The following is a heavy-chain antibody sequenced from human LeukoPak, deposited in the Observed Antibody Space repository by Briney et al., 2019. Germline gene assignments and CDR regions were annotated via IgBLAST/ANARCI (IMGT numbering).Heavy chain of an antibody. J-gene: IGHJ4*02. D-gene: IGHD3-3*01. CDR2: VSSSSSYI. Sequence: PGGSLRLSCAASGFTSSSYSMNWVRQAPGKGLEWVSSVSSSSSYIYYADSVKGRFTISRDNAKNSLYLQMNSLRAEDTAVYYCASLITYYDFWSGYYWGQGTLVTVSS. V-gene: IGHV3-21*01. CDR3: ASLITYYDFWSGYY. CDR1: GFTSSSYS.